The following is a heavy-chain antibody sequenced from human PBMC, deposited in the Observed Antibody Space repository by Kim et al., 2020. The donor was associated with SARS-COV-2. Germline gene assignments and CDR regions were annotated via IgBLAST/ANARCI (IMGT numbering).Heavy chain of an antibody. J-gene: IGHJ4*02. D-gene: IGHD2-2*03. V-gene: IGHV2-5*02. CDR3: AHRARPLDRGVWPFFDY. CDR1: GFSLSTSGVG. CDR2: IFWDDDK. Sequence: SGPTLVNPTQTLMLTCTFSGFSLSTSGVGVGWFRQPPGKALEWLALIFWDDDKRYSPSLKSRLIITKDTSKSHVVLTMTNIDPVDTATYYCAHRARPLDRGVWPFFDYWGQGTLVTVSS.